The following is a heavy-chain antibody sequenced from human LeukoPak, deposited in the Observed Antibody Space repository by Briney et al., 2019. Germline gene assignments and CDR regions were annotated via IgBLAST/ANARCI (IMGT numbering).Heavy chain of an antibody. D-gene: IGHD6-19*01. CDR3: ARHFRGIAVAGIWGYFDY. J-gene: IGHJ4*02. CDR1: GGSISSSSYY. CDR2: IYYSGST. Sequence: SETLSLTCTVSGGSISSSSYYWGWIRQPPGKGLEWIGSIYYSGSTYYNPSLKSRVTISVDTSKNQFSLKLSSVTAADTAVYYCARHFRGIAVAGIWGYFDYWGQGTLVTVSP. V-gene: IGHV4-39*01.